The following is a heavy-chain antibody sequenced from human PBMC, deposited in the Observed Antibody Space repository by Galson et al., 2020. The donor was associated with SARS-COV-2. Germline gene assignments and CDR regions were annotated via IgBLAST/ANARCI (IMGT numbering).Heavy chain of an antibody. V-gene: IGHV3-30*04. J-gene: IGHJ6*02. D-gene: IGHD4-17*01. CDR2: ISYDGSNK. Sequence: GGSLRLSCAASGFTFSSYAMHWVRQAPGKGLEWVAVISYDGSNKYYADSVKGRFTISRDNSKNTLYLQMNSLRAEDTAVYYCARVIKTTTVTTSGMDVWGQGTTVTVSS. CDR1: GFTFSSYA. CDR3: ARVIKTTTVTTSGMDV.